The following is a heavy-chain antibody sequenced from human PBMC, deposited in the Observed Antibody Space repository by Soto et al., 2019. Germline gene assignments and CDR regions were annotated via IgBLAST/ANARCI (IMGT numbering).Heavy chain of an antibody. CDR3: ARSAGVFGEDDS. J-gene: IGHJ4*02. Sequence: QVQLGQSGAEVKKPGASVKVSCKASGYIFINYGISWVRQAPGQGLEWMGWINSYNGNTNSAQQVLSRVTMTTDSPTNTPYFYLRSLTAGVSAAYYYARSAGVFGEDDSWGQGSRVTVSS. CDR2: INSYNGNT. V-gene: IGHV1-18*01. D-gene: IGHD6-13*01. CDR1: GYIFINYG.